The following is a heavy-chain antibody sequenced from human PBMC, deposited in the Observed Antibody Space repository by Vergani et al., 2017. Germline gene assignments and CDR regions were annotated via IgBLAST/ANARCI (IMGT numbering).Heavy chain of an antibody. CDR2: IWYDGSNK. J-gene: IGHJ6*03. D-gene: IGHD5-12*01. CDR1: GFTFSSYG. CDR3: ARGDRGYSTDYYYYYMDV. Sequence: QVQLVESGGGVVQPGRSLRLSCAASGFTFSSYGMHWVRQAPGKGLEWVAGIWYDGSNKYYADSVKGRFTISRDNSTNTLYLQMNSLRAEDTAVYYCARGDRGYSTDYYYYYMDVWGKGTTVTVSS. V-gene: IGHV3-33*01.